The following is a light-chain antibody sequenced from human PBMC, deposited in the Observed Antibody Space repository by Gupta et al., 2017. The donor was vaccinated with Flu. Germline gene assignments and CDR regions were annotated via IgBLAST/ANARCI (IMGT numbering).Light chain of an antibody. CDR3: NSRDSTDNHQSV. J-gene: IGLJ2*01. CDR2: AKN. Sequence: QTVRITSQGDSLINSYASGYQQKPGQAPVLVIYAKNIRHSGIPDRVSCSSSGNTASLTITVAQAEDEADYYCNSRDSTDNHQSVFGGGTKLTVL. CDR1: SLINSY. V-gene: IGLV3-19*01.